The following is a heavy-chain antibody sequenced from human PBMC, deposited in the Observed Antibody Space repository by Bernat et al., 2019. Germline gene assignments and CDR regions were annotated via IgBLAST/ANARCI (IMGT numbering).Heavy chain of an antibody. V-gene: IGHV4-39*01. CDR3: ARLPTVGRVVPAALFDY. D-gene: IGHD2-2*01. J-gene: IGHJ4*02. CDR1: GGSISSSSYY. CDR2: IYYSGST. Sequence: QLQLQESGPGLVKPSETLSLTYTVSGGSISSSSYYWGWIRQPPGKGLEWIGSIYYSGSTYYNPSLKSRVTISVDTSKNQFSLKLSSVTAADTAVYYCARLPTVGRVVPAALFDYWGQGTLVTVSS.